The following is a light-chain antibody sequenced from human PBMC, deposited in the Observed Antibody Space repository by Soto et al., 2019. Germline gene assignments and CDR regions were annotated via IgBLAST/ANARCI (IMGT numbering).Light chain of an antibody. CDR2: GAS. J-gene: IGKJ1*01. Sequence: EIVMTQSPATLSVSPGERATLSCRASQSVSNNLAWYQQRPGQAPRLLIYGASTRATGIPARFSGSGSGTEFTLTISSLLSEDFAVYYCQQYNNWPPWTFGQGTKVEVK. CDR1: QSVSNN. V-gene: IGKV3-15*01. CDR3: QQYNNWPPWT.